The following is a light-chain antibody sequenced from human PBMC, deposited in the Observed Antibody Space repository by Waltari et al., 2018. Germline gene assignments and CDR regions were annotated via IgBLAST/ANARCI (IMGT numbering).Light chain of an antibody. J-gene: IGLJ1*01. V-gene: IGLV1-44*01. CDR3: SSWDDSLEGHV. Sequence: QSVMTQPPSVSAPPGQRVTISCSGSSSNVATNFVNWYTYVPGTAPKRLNYKKNNRPAGVPDGFPASKSGTSASLAISGLQPEDEADYYCSSWDDSLEGHVFGTGTRVSVL. CDR2: KKN. CDR1: SSNVATNF.